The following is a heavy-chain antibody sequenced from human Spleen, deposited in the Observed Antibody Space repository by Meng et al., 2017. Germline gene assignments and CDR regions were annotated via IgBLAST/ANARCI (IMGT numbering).Heavy chain of an antibody. CDR3: ARAAYKVSSGWYSGWFDP. V-gene: IGHV5-51*01. CDR2: IYPGDSDT. CDR1: GSTFDDYA. D-gene: IGHD6-19*01. J-gene: IGHJ5*02. Sequence: GASLIISCAASGSTFDDYAMHWVRQAPGRLLEWMGIIYPGDSDTRYSPSFQGQITISADKSISTAYLQWSSLKASDTAMYYCARAAYKVSSGWYSGWFDPWGQGTLVTVSS.